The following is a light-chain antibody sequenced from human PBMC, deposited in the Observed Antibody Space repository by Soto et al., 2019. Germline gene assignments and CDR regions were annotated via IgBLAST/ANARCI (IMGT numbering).Light chain of an antibody. CDR2: DVS. Sequence: QSALTQPASVSGSPGQSIAISCTGTSSDIGAYKYVSWYQQHPGKAPKLMIYDVSNRPSGVSDRFSGSKSGNTASLTISGLQAEDEADYYCCSYTAVNTPYVFGTGTKLTVL. V-gene: IGLV2-14*03. J-gene: IGLJ1*01. CDR1: SSDIGAYKY. CDR3: CSYTAVNTPYV.